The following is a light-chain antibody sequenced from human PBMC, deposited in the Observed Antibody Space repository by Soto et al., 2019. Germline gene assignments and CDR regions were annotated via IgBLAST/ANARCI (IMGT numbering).Light chain of an antibody. CDR2: EVS. CDR3: SSYTISITYV. J-gene: IGLJ1*01. CDR1: STDVGGYNY. V-gene: IGLV2-14*01. Sequence: QSVLTQPASVSGSPGQSITISCTGSSTDVGGYNYVSWYQQHPGKAPKVMIYEVSNRPSGVSNRFSGSKSGNTASLTISGLQAEDEADYYCSSYTISITYVFGTGTKVTV.